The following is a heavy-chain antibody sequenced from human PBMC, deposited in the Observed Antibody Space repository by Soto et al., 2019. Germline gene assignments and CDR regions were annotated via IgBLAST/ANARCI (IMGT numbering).Heavy chain of an antibody. CDR1: GYTFTNYW. CDR3: ARHRGGDSSSWFPDY. J-gene: IGHJ4*02. Sequence: LGESLKISCKVSGYTFTNYWIGWVRQMPGKGLEWMGIIYPGDSDTRYRPSFQGQVTISADKSINTAYLHWSSLKASDTAIYYCARHRGGDSSSWFPDYWGQGTLVTVSS. CDR2: IYPGDSDT. D-gene: IGHD6-13*01. V-gene: IGHV5-51*01.